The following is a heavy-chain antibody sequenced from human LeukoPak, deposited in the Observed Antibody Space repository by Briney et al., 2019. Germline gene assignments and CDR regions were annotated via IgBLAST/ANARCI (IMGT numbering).Heavy chain of an antibody. V-gene: IGHV1-18*01. D-gene: IGHD1-7*01. CDR3: ARDALELELPFDY. Sequence: ASVKVSCKGSGYSFTKFAISWVRQAPGQGLEWMGWISTYDGDTKYAQKLQGRVTMTRDTSTNTAYMELRSLRSDDTAVYYCARDALELELPFDYWGQGTLVTVSS. J-gene: IGHJ4*02. CDR1: GYSFTKFA. CDR2: ISTYDGDT.